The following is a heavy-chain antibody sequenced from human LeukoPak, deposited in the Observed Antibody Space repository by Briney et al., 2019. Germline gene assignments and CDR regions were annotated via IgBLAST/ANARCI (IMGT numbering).Heavy chain of an antibody. CDR1: GFTFSSYS. CDR3: ARSLGAVYDVFDI. D-gene: IGHD3-16*01. Sequence: PGGSLRLSCAVSGFTFSSYSMNWVRQAPGKGLEGVSYISSSSSTIYYADSVKGRFTISRDNAKNSLYLQMNSLRAEDTAVYYCARSLGAVYDVFDIWGQGTMVIVSS. CDR2: ISSSSSTI. J-gene: IGHJ3*02. V-gene: IGHV3-48*01.